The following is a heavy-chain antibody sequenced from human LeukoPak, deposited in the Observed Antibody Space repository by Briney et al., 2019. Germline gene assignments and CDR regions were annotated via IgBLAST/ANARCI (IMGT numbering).Heavy chain of an antibody. CDR3: ARRPRWFGESYSIDY. CDR2: IYYSGST. Sequence: SETLSLTCTVSGASVSGSAYYWGWIRQPPGKGLEWIGNIYYSGSTYYNESLESRVTISVDTSKNQFSLKLSSVTAADTAVYYCARRPRWFGESYSIDYWGQGTLVTVSS. V-gene: IGHV4-39*07. J-gene: IGHJ4*02. D-gene: IGHD3-10*01. CDR1: GASVSGSAYY.